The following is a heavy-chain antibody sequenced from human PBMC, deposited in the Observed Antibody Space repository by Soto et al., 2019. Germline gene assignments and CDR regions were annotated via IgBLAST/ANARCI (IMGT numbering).Heavy chain of an antibody. V-gene: IGHV3-74*01. D-gene: IGHD6-19*01. Sequence: EVQLVESGGGLVQPGGSLRLSCTASGFTFSSYWMHWVRQAPGKGLVWVSHINSDGSTTNYADSVKGRFTISRDNAKNTLYLPMNSLRAEDTAVYYCAKDRSSGAYNWFDPWGQGILVTVSS. J-gene: IGHJ5*02. CDR3: AKDRSSGAYNWFDP. CDR1: GFTFSSYW. CDR2: INSDGSTT.